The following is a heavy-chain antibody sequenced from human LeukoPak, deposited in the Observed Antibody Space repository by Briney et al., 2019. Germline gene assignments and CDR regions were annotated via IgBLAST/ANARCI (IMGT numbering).Heavy chain of an antibody. Sequence: GGSLRLSCAASGFTFSSYGMHWVRQAPGKGLEWVAVIWYDGSNKYYADSVKGRFTISRDNAKNSLYLQMNSLRAEDTALYYCARDLGSGSYDIYMDVWGKGTTVTVSS. CDR3: ARDLGSGSYDIYMDV. CDR2: IWYDGSNK. CDR1: GFTFSSYG. V-gene: IGHV3-33*01. J-gene: IGHJ6*03. D-gene: IGHD3-10*01.